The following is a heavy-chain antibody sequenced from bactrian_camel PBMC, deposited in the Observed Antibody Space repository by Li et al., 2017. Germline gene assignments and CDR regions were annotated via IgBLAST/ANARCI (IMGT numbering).Heavy chain of an antibody. V-gene: IGHV3-2*01. D-gene: IGHD4*01. CDR1: RRTYSTYC. J-gene: IGHJ6*01. CDR3: VSGYGSDYDPAGY. Sequence: HVQLLESGGGSVQAGGSLSVSCIVSRRTYSTYCMGWFRQAPGKGLEWVGSIYSDGRKTYYADSVKCRVTIARDNAKNAKNTVLLLMNSLKTEDTAMYYCVSGYGSDYDPAGYWGQGTQVTVS. CDR2: IYSDGRKT.